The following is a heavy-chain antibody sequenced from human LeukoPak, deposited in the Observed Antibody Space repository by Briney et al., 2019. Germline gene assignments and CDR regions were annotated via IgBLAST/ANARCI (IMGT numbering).Heavy chain of an antibody. Sequence: GGSLRLSCAASGFTFSSYSMNWVRQAPGKGLVCVSYISAGSSAIYYADSVKGRFTISRDNAKNSLYLQMNSLRAEDTAVYYCARISSGGDIDYWGQGTLATVSS. J-gene: IGHJ4*02. CDR2: ISAGSSAI. D-gene: IGHD3-22*01. CDR1: GFTFSSYS. CDR3: ARISSGGDIDY. V-gene: IGHV3-48*04.